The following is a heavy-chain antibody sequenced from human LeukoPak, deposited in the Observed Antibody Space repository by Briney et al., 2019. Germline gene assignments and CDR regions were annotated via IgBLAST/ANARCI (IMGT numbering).Heavy chain of an antibody. V-gene: IGHV3-48*03. CDR3: ARVGSGWGLDY. CDR2: ISSSGTTT. J-gene: IGHJ4*02. CDR1: GFTFRNYE. D-gene: IGHD6-19*01. Sequence: GGSPRLSCAASGFTFRNYEMNWVRQAPGKGLEWVSYISSSGTTTYYADSVKGRFTISRDNARNSLYPQMNTLRAEDTAVYYCARVGSGWGLDYWGQGTLVTVSS.